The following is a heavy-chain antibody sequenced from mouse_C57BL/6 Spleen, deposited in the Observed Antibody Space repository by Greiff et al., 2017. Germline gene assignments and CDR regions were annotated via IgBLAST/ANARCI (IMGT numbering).Heavy chain of an antibody. V-gene: IGHV5-9-1*02. CDR2: ISSGGDYI. CDR3: TRGTGTHFDY. CDR1: GFTFSSYA. J-gene: IGHJ2*01. Sequence: EVHLVESGEGLVKPGGSLKLSCAASGFTFSSYAMSWVRQTPEKRLEWVAYISSGGDYIYYAATVKGRFTISRDNARNTLYLQMSSLKSEDTAMYYCTRGTGTHFDYWGQGTTLTVSS. D-gene: IGHD4-1*01.